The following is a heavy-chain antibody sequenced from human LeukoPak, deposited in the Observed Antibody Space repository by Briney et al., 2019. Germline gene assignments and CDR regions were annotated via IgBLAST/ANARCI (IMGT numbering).Heavy chain of an antibody. V-gene: IGHV3-7*01. CDR2: ISPDGSAE. J-gene: IGHJ4*02. CDR1: GFAFSSYW. D-gene: IGHD4-11*01. CDR3: ANQAYSQFDY. Sequence: PWGSLRLSCVASGFAFSSYWMSWVRQAPGKGLELVANISPDGSAEDYVDSVRGRFAISRDNAKRSLYLQMNSLSPEDTAVYYCANQAYSQFDYWGQGTLVSVSS.